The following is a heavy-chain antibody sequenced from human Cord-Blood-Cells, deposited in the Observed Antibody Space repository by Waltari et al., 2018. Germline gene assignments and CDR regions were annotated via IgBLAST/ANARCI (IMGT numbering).Heavy chain of an antibody. CDR2: ISGSGGST. CDR1: GFTFSRYA. CDR3: AKDNYYDSSGYYAFDI. J-gene: IGHJ3*02. D-gene: IGHD3-22*01. Sequence: EVQLLESGGGLVQPGGSLRLSCAASGFTFSRYAIAWVRPAPGKGLEWVSAISGSGGSTYYADSVKGRFTISRDNSKNTLYLQMNSLRAEDTAVYYCAKDNYYDSSGYYAFDIWGQGTMVTVSS. V-gene: IGHV3-23*01.